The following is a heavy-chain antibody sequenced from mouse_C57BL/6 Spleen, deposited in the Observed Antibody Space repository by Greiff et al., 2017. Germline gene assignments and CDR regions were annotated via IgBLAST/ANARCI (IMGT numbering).Heavy chain of an antibody. CDR1: GFTFSDYG. J-gene: IGHJ4*01. CDR2: ISSGSGTI. CDR3: ARPDYWGYYAMGY. Sequence: EVQGVESGGGLVKPGGSLKLSCAASGFTFSDYGMHWVRQAPEKGLEWVAYISSGSGTINYTDTLKGGITITGDNANNTPFMQLTSLRSEDTALYYCARPDYWGYYAMGYWGQGTSVTVSS. D-gene: IGHD1-1*01. V-gene: IGHV5-17*01.